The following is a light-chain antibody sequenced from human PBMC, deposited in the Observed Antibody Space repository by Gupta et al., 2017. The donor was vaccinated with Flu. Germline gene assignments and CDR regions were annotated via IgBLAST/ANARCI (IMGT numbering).Light chain of an antibody. Sequence: VTISCTGSSSNFGADYDVQWYQQVPGAAPKLLIYSNSRRPSGVPDRFSGPKSGTSASLAITGLQPEDVGNYYCQSFDNSRSAWVFGGGTKLTVL. CDR1: SSNFGADYD. V-gene: IGLV1-40*01. CDR3: QSFDNSRSAWV. J-gene: IGLJ3*02. CDR2: SNS.